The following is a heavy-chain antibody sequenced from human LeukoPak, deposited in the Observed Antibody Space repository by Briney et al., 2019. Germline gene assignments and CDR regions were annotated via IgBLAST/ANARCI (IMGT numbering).Heavy chain of an antibody. Sequence: ASVKVSCKASGYTFTGYYMHWVRQAPGQGLEWMGWINPNSGGTNYAQKFQGGVTMTRDTSISTAYMELSRLRSDDTAVYYCARGGGSYYATSDYWGQGTLVTVSS. CDR3: ARGGGSYYATSDY. CDR2: INPNSGGT. J-gene: IGHJ4*02. CDR1: GYTFTGYY. V-gene: IGHV1-2*02. D-gene: IGHD1-26*01.